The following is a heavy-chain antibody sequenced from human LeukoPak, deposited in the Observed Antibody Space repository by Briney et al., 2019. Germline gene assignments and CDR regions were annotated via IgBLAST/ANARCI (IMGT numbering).Heavy chain of an antibody. J-gene: IGHJ3*01. CDR1: GYTFTDYD. CDR2: INPNSAST. CDR3: ARGDFGETNTAFDV. V-gene: IGHV1-8*03. Sequence: ASVKVSCKTSGYTFTDYDVHWVRQAPGQGLEWMGWINPNSASTNYAQRLQGRVTFTRDTSLSIAYMELTNLTSEDAAVYFCARGDFGETNTAFDVWGQGTLVAASS. D-gene: IGHD4-17*01.